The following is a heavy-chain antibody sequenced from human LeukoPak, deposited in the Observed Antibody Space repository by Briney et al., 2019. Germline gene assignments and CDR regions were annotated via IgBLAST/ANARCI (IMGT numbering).Heavy chain of an antibody. CDR2: IYYSGST. Sequence: SPTLSLTPAVSGGSISRGGYYWRWIRQHPGEGLEWIGYIYYSGSTYYNPSLKSRVTISVDTSKNQFSLKLSSVTAADTAVYYCARGRGYDRDWGQGTLVTVSS. D-gene: IGHD5-12*01. CDR1: GGSISRGGYY. CDR3: ARGRGYDRD. V-gene: IGHV4-31*11. J-gene: IGHJ4*02.